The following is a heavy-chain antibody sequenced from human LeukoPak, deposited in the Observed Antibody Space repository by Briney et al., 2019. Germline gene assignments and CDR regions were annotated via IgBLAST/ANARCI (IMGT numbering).Heavy chain of an antibody. CDR1: GFTFSNYS. D-gene: IGHD3-22*01. Sequence: GGSLRLSCAASGFTFSNYSMSWVRQAPGKGLEWVSSISSSSFYIYYADSVEGRFTISRDNAKNSLYLQMNSLRAEDAAVYYCARVRRDYYDSSGSPRDDYWGQGTLVTVSS. CDR3: ARVRRDYYDSSGSPRDDY. V-gene: IGHV3-21*01. CDR2: ISSSSFYI. J-gene: IGHJ4*02.